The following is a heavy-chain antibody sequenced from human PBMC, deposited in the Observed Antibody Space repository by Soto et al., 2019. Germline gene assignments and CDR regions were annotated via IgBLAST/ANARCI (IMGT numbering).Heavy chain of an antibody. D-gene: IGHD2-2*01. CDR2: IIPIFGTA. Sequence: SVKVSCKASGGTFSSYAISWVRQAPGQGLERMGGIIPIFGTANYAQKFQGRVTITADESTSTAYRELSSPRSEDTAVYYWASRRYCSSTSGRDYDYYGMGVWGQGTTVTVSS. J-gene: IGHJ6*02. CDR3: ASRRYCSSTSGRDYDYYGMGV. V-gene: IGHV1-69*13. CDR1: GGTFSSYA.